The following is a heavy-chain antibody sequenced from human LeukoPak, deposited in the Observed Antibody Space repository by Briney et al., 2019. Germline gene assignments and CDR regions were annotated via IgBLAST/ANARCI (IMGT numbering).Heavy chain of an antibody. CDR2: INHSGFT. V-gene: IGHV4-34*01. Sequence: PGGSLRLSCVASGFTFSISWVTWIRQSPGKGLEWIGEINHSGFTNSNPSLKSRVTMSADTSKNQFSLKVSSVTAADTAVYFCARSLGDVWGQGTMVTVSS. CDR3: ARSLGDV. CDR1: GFTFSISW. J-gene: IGHJ6*02.